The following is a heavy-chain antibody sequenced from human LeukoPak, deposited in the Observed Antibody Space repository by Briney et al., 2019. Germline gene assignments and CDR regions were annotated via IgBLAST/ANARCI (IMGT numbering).Heavy chain of an antibody. V-gene: IGHV3-23*01. CDR1: GFTFSDYY. J-gene: IGHJ4*02. D-gene: IGHD6-13*01. CDR2: ISGSGGST. CDR3: ASSSWYGDY. Sequence: PGGSLRLSCAASGFTFSDYYMSWIRQAPGKGLEWVSGISGSGGSTYYADSVKGRFTISRDNSKNTLYLQMNSLRAEDTAVYYCASSSWYGDYWGQGTLVTVSS.